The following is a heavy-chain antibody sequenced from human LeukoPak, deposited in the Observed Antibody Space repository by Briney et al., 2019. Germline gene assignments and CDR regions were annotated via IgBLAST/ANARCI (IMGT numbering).Heavy chain of an antibody. CDR1: GFTVSSNY. V-gene: IGHV3-66*02. D-gene: IGHD3-22*01. CDR2: FYRGIST. Sequence: GGSLRLSCAASGFTVSSNYMSWVRQAPGKGLEWVSSFYRGISTYYADSVKGRFTTSRDYSKNTVYLQMDSLRPEDTAVYYCARYYDSSGYTQGAFDIWGQGTMVTVS. CDR3: ARYYDSSGYTQGAFDI. J-gene: IGHJ3*02.